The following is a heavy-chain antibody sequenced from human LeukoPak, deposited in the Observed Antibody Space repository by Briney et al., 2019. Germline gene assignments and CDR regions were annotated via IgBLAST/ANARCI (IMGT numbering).Heavy chain of an antibody. CDR2: ISYSGST. J-gene: IGHJ3*02. CDR3: ARHHLYPHCSGGSCYRVPFDI. D-gene: IGHD2-15*01. CDR1: GDPLSPYY. Sequence: PSETLSLTCTVSGDPLSPYYWGWIRQPPGKGLEWLGYISYSGSTNYNPSLKSRVTFSVATSKNQFFLDLSSVTAADTAVYYCARHHLYPHCSGGSCYRVPFDIWGQGTMVTVSS. V-gene: IGHV4-59*01.